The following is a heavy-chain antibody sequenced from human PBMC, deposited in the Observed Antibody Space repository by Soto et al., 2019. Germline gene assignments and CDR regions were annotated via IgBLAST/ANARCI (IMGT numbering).Heavy chain of an antibody. J-gene: IGHJ6*02. CDR1: GGTFSRYD. CDR2: IIPMFGTA. Sequence: QRQLVQSGAEVKKPGASVKVSCKASGGTFSRYDISWVRQAPGQGLEWMGVIIPMFGTANYAQKFQGRVTITADESRSTGYRELRSLRSDDVAIAYCARPARLQLRHCYYVMAVWGQGTTVTVSS. V-gene: IGHV1-69*01. D-gene: IGHD1-7*01. CDR3: ARPARLQLRHCYYVMAV.